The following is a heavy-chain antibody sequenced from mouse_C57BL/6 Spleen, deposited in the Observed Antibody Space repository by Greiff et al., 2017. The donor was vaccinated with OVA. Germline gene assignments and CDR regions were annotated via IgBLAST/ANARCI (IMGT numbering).Heavy chain of an antibody. Sequence: VQLQQSGPELVKPGASVKMSCKASGYTFTDYKMHWVKQSHGKSLEWIGYINPNNGGTSYNQKFKGKATLTVNKSSSTAYMELRSLTSEDSAVYYCARDYYYGSTWFAYWGQGTLVTVSA. V-gene: IGHV1-22*01. J-gene: IGHJ3*01. D-gene: IGHD1-1*01. CDR2: INPNNGGT. CDR1: GYTFTDYK. CDR3: ARDYYYGSTWFAY.